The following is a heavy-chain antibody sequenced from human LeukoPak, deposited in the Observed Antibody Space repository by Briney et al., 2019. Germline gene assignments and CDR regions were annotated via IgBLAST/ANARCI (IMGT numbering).Heavy chain of an antibody. Sequence: GGSLRLSCAASGFTFSSYAMSWVRQAPGKGLEWVSAISGSGGSTYYADSVKGRFTISRDNSKNTLYLQMNSLRAEDTAVYYCAKDNRYNYYYGMDVWGQGITVTVSS. CDR2: ISGSGGST. J-gene: IGHJ6*02. V-gene: IGHV3-23*01. D-gene: IGHD1-20*01. CDR3: AKDNRYNYYYGMDV. CDR1: GFTFSSYA.